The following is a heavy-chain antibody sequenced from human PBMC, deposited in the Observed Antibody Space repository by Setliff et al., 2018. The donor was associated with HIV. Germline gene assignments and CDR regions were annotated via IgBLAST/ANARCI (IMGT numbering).Heavy chain of an antibody. CDR3: AKQPGGHSFFDH. CDR1: GDFSNIQW. CDR2: IHHSGST. Sequence: SETLSLTYTVSGDFSNIQWWTWMRQSSGLGLQWIGSIHHSGSTYYDPSLKNRVTLSVDTSNNQVSLTLTSVTAADTAVYYCAKQPGGHSFFDHWGQGILVTVSS. D-gene: IGHD1-1*01. V-gene: IGHV4-59*11. J-gene: IGHJ4*02.